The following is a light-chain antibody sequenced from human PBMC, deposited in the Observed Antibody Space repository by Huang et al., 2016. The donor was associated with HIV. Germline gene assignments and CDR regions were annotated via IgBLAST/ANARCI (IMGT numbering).Light chain of an antibody. V-gene: IGKV3-15*01. J-gene: IGKJ1*01. CDR1: QSVSSN. Sequence: ATLSCRASQSVSSNLAWYQQKPGQAPRLLIYGASTRATGIPARFSGSGSGTEFTLTISSLQSEDFAVYYCQQYNNWPPWTFGQGTKVEIK. CDR3: QQYNNWPPWT. CDR2: GAS.